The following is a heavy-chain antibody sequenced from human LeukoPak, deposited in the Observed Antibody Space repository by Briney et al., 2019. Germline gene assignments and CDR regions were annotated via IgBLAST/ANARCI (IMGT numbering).Heavy chain of an antibody. CDR3: AKGVDSGGTCYSSMDY. Sequence: GGSLRLSCTASGFTVSSNYMNWVRQAPGKGLEWVSVFYGGGSTYYADSVKGRFTISRDNSKNTLYLQMNSLRAEDTAVYYCAKGVDSGGTCYSSMDYWGQGTLVTVSP. CDR2: FYGGGST. CDR1: GFTVSSNY. V-gene: IGHV3-66*01. D-gene: IGHD2-15*01. J-gene: IGHJ4*02.